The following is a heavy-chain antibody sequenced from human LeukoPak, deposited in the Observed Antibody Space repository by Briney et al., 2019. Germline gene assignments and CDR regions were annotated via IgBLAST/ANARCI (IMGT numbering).Heavy chain of an antibody. CDR1: GDSISSSY. CDR3: ARVRHCIGGSCYPLDY. V-gene: IGHV4-59*01. J-gene: IGHJ4*02. D-gene: IGHD2-15*01. CDR2: IFYIGST. Sequence: SETLSLTCTVSGDSISSSYWNWIRQPPGKGVEWIGYIFYIGSTNYNPSLKSRVTISVDTSKNQFSLKLSSVTAADTAVYYCARVRHCIGGSCYPLDYWGQGTLVTVSS.